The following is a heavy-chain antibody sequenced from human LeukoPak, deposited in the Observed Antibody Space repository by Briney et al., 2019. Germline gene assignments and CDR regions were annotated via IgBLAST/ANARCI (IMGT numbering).Heavy chain of an antibody. D-gene: IGHD6-13*01. Sequence: PSETLSLTCVVYGGSFSGYYWSWIRQPPGKGLEWIGEINHSGSTNYNPSLKRRVTISVDTSKNQFSLKLSSVTAADTAVYYCARVEQQLGYNWFDPWGQGTLVTVSS. V-gene: IGHV4-34*01. CDR2: INHSGST. CDR1: GGSFSGYY. J-gene: IGHJ5*02. CDR3: ARVEQQLGYNWFDP.